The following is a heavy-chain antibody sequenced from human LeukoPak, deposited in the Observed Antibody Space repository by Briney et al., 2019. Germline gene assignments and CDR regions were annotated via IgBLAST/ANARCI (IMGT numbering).Heavy chain of an antibody. J-gene: IGHJ4*02. V-gene: IGHV1-18*01. D-gene: IGHD3-22*01. CDR3: ARDLGYYYDSGLGGY. CDR2: ISAYNGNT. CDR1: GYTFTSYG. Sequence: ASVKVSCKASGYTFTSYGISWVRQAPGQGLEWMGWISAYNGNTNYAQRLQGRVTMTTDTSTSTAYMELRSLRSDDTAVYYCARDLGYYYDSGLGGYWGQGILVTVSS.